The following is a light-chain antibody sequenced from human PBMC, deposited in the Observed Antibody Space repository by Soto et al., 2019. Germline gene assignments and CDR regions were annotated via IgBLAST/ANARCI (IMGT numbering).Light chain of an antibody. CDR2: GVY. CDR1: QTGSNSY. J-gene: IGKJ1*01. Sequence: EIVITQSPATVSVSPGERATLYCRASQTGSNSYLAWYQHKPGQAPRLLIYGVYTRASGIPDRFSGSGSGTEFTLTITRLEPEDSAVYFCQHYGYSQWTFGQGTKVDIK. CDR3: QHYGYSQWT. V-gene: IGKV3-20*01.